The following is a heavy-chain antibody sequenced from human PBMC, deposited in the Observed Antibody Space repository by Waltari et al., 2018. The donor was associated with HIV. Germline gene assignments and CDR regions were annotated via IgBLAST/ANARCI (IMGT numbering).Heavy chain of an antibody. D-gene: IGHD6-13*01. CDR1: GFTFSSYW. Sequence: EVQLVESGGGLVQPGGSLRLSCAASGFTFSSYWMHGVRQAPGKGLGWVSRIYSDVTSSSHAASVKCRFPISRHNSNNTLYLQMNSLRAKDTAVYYCARAEQYSSSWCGYWGQGTLVTVSS. J-gene: IGHJ4*02. CDR2: IYSDVTSS. V-gene: IGHV3-74*01. CDR3: ARAEQYSSSWCGY.